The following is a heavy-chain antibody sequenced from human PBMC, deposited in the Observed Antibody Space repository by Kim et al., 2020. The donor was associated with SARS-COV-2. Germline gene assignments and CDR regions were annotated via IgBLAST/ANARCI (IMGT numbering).Heavy chain of an antibody. CDR3: AKRRTTGWLREDFDF. J-gene: IGHJ4*02. CDR1: GFTFTTFG. Sequence: VGSLKLSCVASGFTFTTFGMSWVRQSPGKGLEWVSVISGSGQSTYYLDSVKGRFTVSRDNSKNTVYLHMTGLTAGDTAIYYCAKRRTTGWLREDFDFWGQGTLVTVSS. V-gene: IGHV3-23*01. CDR2: ISGSGQST. D-gene: IGHD6-19*01.